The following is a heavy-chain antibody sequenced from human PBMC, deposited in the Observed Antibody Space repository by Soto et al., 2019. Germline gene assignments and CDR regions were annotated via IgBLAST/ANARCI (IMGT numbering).Heavy chain of an antibody. J-gene: IGHJ5*02. CDR2: IWYDGSNK. CDR3: AGMGGSGKPTTGWFDP. D-gene: IGHD4-4*01. V-gene: IGHV3-33*01. CDR1: GFTFSSYG. Sequence: QVQLVESGGGVVQPGRSLRLSCAASGFTFSSYGMHWVRQAPGKGLEWVAVIWYDGSNKYYADSVKGRFTISRDNSKNTLYLQMNSLRAEDTAVYYCAGMGGSGKPTTGWFDPWGQGTLVTVSS.